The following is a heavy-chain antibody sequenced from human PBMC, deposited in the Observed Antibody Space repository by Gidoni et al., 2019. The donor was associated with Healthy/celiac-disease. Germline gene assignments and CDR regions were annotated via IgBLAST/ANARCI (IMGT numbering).Heavy chain of an antibody. V-gene: IGHV1-8*01. CDR3: ARGGRGSYYWFDP. Sequence: QVQLVQSGAEVKKPGASVKVSCKASGYTFTSYAINWVRQATGQGFEWMGWMNPNSGKTGYAQKFQGRVTRTRKTSISTAYMELSSLRSEDTAVYYCARGGRGSYYWFDPWGQGTLVTVSS. CDR2: MNPNSGKT. J-gene: IGHJ5*02. D-gene: IGHD1-26*01. CDR1: GYTFTSYA.